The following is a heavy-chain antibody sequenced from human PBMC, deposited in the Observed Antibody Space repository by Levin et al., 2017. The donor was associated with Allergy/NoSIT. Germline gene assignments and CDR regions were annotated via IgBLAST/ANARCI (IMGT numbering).Heavy chain of an antibody. CDR1: GDSVSSNSAA. CDR2: PSYRSKWYY. Sequence: SEPLSLTCAISGDSVSSNSAAWNWIRQSPSRGLEWLVRPSYRSKWYYEYALFVKSRITINPDTSKNQFSLQLNSVTPEDTAVYYCAREISAGWDYWGQGTLVAVSA. D-gene: IGHD6-25*01. CDR3: AREISAGWDY. J-gene: IGHJ4*02. V-gene: IGHV6-1*01.